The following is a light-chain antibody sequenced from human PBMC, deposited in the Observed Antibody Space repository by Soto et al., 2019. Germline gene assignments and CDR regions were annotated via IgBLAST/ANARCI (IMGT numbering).Light chain of an antibody. CDR2: GAS. J-gene: IGKJ5*01. CDR3: QQRRSWPPTIT. Sequence: EIVLTQSPATLSLSPGERATLSCRASPSVTNYLAWYQQKPVQPPRLLIYGASSRATDIPPRFSGSGSGTDFTLTISSLEPEDFAVYYCQQRRSWPPTITFGQGTRLEIK. CDR1: PSVTNY. V-gene: IGKV3-11*01.